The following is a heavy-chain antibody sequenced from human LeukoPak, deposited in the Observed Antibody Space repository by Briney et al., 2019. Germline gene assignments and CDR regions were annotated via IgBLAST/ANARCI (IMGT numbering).Heavy chain of an antibody. CDR3: ARDQTAMVNSRAFDI. V-gene: IGHV3-48*03. CDR2: ITGSGSAV. D-gene: IGHD5-18*01. CDR1: GFTFSGYE. Sequence: PGGSLRLSCAASGFTFSGYEMNWVRQAPGKGLEWVSYITGSGSAVFYSDSVKGRFTISRDNAENSLYLQMNSLRAEDTAVYYCARDQTAMVNSRAFDIWGQGTTVTVSS. J-gene: IGHJ3*02.